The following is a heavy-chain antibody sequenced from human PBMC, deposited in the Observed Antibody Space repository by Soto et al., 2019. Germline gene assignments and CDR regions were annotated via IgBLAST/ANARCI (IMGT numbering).Heavy chain of an antibody. CDR1: GGTFSSYA. Sequence: SVKVSCKASGGTFSSYAISWVRQAPGQGLEWMGGIIPIFGTANYAQKFQGRVTITADESTSTAYMELSSLRSEDTAVYYCARDGYDILTGYIDYWGQGTLVTVSS. CDR3: ARDGYDILTGYIDY. CDR2: IIPIFGTA. D-gene: IGHD3-9*01. V-gene: IGHV1-69*13. J-gene: IGHJ4*02.